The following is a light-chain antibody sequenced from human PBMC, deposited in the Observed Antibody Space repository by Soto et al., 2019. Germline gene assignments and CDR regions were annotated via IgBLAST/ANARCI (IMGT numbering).Light chain of an antibody. Sequence: EIVLTQSPGTLFLSPGERATLSCRASQSVSSNYLAWYQQKPGQAPRLLIYGASSRATGIPDRFSGSGSGTDFTLTITRLEPEDFAVYYCQQYGSSPWTFGQGTKVEIK. J-gene: IGKJ1*01. CDR1: QSVSSNY. CDR2: GAS. CDR3: QQYGSSPWT. V-gene: IGKV3-20*01.